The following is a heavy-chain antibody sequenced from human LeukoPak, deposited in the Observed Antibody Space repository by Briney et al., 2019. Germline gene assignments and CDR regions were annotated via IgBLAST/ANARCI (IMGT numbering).Heavy chain of an antibody. Sequence: SETLSLTCTVSGGSISSSSYYWGWIRQPPGKGLEWIGSIYYSGSTYYNPSLKSRVTISVDTSKNQFSLKLSSVTAADTAVYYCARDLTYCSSTSCYHANFDYWGQGTLVTVSS. CDR2: IYYSGST. V-gene: IGHV4-39*07. CDR3: ARDLTYCSSTSCYHANFDY. D-gene: IGHD2-2*01. CDR1: GGSISSSSYY. J-gene: IGHJ4*02.